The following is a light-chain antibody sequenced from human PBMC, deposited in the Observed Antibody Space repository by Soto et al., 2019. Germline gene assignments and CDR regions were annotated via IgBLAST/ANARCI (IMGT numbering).Light chain of an antibody. CDR2: GAS. J-gene: IGKJ5*01. V-gene: IGKV3-15*01. Sequence: EIEMTQSPATLSLAPVERATLSCMASQSVSNNYLAWYQQKPGQAPRLLIYGASTRATGIPARFSGSGSGTEFTLTISSLQSEDFAVYYCQQRSNWPPEITFGQGTRLEIK. CDR3: QQRSNWPPEIT. CDR1: QSVSNN.